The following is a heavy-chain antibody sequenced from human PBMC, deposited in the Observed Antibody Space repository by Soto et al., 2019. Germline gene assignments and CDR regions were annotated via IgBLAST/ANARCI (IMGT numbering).Heavy chain of an antibody. CDR3: ARLSYSRRVHGYYYGMDV. J-gene: IGHJ6*02. CDR2: IYPGDSGT. CDR1: GYSVTIYL. V-gene: IGHV5-51*07. D-gene: IGHD6-13*01. Sequence: LTISGKRCGYSVTIYLICWVHQKPSKGLEWMGIIYPGDSGTRYIPSFQGQVTISADKSISTAYLQWSSLKASDTAMYYCARLSYSRRVHGYYYGMDVWGQGTTVTVSS.